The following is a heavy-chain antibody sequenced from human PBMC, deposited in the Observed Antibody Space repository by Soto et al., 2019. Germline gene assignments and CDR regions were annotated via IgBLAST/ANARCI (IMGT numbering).Heavy chain of an antibody. CDR1: GGSISSGNYY. CDR3: ARPTRDGYGPEAYYFDS. Sequence: SETLSLTCTVSGGSISSGNYYWSWIRQPPGKGLEWIGFISYSGTTHYSASLRSRVSISVDTSKNQFSLDLSSVTAADTAVYYCARPTRDGYGPEAYYFDSWGQGTLVTVSS. V-gene: IGHV4-30-4*01. D-gene: IGHD5-12*01. J-gene: IGHJ4*02. CDR2: ISYSGTT.